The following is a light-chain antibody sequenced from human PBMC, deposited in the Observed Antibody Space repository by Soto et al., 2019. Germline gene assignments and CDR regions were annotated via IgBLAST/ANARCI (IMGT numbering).Light chain of an antibody. J-gene: IGLJ1*01. CDR1: SSDVGGYNY. V-gene: IGLV2-14*01. CDR2: EVS. CDR3: SSYTSSSTRV. Sequence: QSALTQPASVSGSPGQSITISCTGTSSDVGGYNYVSWYQQHPGKAPKLMIFEVSNRPSGVSTRFSGSKSGNTASLTISGLQAEDEADYYCSSYTSSSTRVFGTGTKLTVL.